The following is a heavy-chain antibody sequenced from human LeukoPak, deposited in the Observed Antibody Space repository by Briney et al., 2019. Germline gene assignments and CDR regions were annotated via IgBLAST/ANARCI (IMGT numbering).Heavy chain of an antibody. CDR3: ARCRSGTGYHFDY. V-gene: IGHV3-48*02. CDR2: ICSSSSSTT. D-gene: IGHD1-1*01. Sequence: PGGSLRLSWAASGFTFSRYNINLVRQAPGKGLEGVSYICSSSSSTTYYADSVKGRFTISRDNANNSLYLQMNSLRDEDTAVYYCARCRSGTGYHFDYWGQGTLVTVSS. J-gene: IGHJ4*02. CDR1: GFTFSRYN.